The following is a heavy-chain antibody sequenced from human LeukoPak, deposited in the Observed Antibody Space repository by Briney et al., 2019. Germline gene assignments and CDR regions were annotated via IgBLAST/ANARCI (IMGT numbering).Heavy chain of an antibody. D-gene: IGHD3-10*01. V-gene: IGHV3-23*01. CDR3: AYVRGVIPSWFDP. J-gene: IGHJ5*02. CDR1: GFTFSSYA. Sequence: GGSLRLSCAASGFTFSSYAMHWVRQAPGKGLEWVSAISGSGGSTYYADSVKGRFTISRDNSKNTLYLQMNSLRAEDTAVYYCAYVRGVIPSWFDPWGQGTLVTVSS. CDR2: ISGSGGST.